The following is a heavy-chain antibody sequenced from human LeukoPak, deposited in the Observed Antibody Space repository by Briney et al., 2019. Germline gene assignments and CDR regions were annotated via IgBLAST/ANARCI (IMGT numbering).Heavy chain of an antibody. CDR3: ARFEGGSSSLDY. Sequence: RSSVKVSCKASGYTFTSYDINCVRQATGQGLEWMGWMNPNRGNTGYAQKFQGRVTITRNSSISTAYMELSSLRSEDTAVYYCARFEGGSSSLDYWGQGTLVTVSS. CDR1: GYTFTSYD. CDR2: MNPNRGNT. J-gene: IGHJ4*02. V-gene: IGHV1-8*03. D-gene: IGHD6-6*01.